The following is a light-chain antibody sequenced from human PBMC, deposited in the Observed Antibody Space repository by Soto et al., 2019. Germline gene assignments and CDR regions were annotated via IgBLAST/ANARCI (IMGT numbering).Light chain of an antibody. CDR2: DAS. J-gene: IGKJ1*01. CDR1: QSISSW. Sequence: DIQMTQSPSTLSASVGDRVTITCRASQSISSWLAWYQQKPGKAPKLLIYDASSLESGVPSRFSGSGSGTEFTLTISSLQPEEFATYYCQQYNSYSPRTFGQGTKV. V-gene: IGKV1-5*01. CDR3: QQYNSYSPRT.